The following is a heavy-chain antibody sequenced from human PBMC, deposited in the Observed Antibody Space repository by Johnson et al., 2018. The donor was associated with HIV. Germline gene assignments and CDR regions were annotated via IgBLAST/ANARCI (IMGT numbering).Heavy chain of an antibody. CDR1: GFTFSSYA. CDR2: ISYDGNNK. D-gene: IGHD3-16*01. CDR3: ASSSLGWGIDAFDI. Sequence: QVQLVESGGGVVQPGRSLRLSCAASGFTFSSYAMHWVRQAPGKGLEWVAVISYDGNNKYYADSVKGRFTISRDNSKNTLYLQMNSLRVEDTAVYYCASSSLGWGIDAFDIWGQGTMVTVSS. J-gene: IGHJ3*02. V-gene: IGHV3-30*14.